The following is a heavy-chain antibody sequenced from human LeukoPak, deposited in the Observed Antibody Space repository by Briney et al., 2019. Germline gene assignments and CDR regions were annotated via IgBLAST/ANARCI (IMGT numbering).Heavy chain of an antibody. CDR2: ISYDGSNA. CDR1: GFTFSSYG. Sequence: GGSLRLSCAASGFTFSSYGMHWVRQAPGKGVEGVALISYDGSNAYYADSVKGRFTISRDNSKNTVFLQMISLRAEDTAVYYCAKGFDYYYDISQYYYGMDVWGQGTTVTVS. CDR3: AKGFDYYYDISQYYYGMDV. J-gene: IGHJ6*02. D-gene: IGHD3-22*01. V-gene: IGHV3-30*18.